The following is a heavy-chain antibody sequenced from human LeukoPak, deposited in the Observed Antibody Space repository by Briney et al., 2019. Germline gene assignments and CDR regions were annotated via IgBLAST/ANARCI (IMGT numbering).Heavy chain of an antibody. V-gene: IGHV4-4*07. CDR1: GGSISSYY. Sequence: KPSETLSLTCTVSGGSISSYYWSWIRQPAGKGLEWIGRIYTSGNTSYNPSLKSRVTMSVDTSKNQFSLKLSSVTAADTAVYYCAREPYCTNGVCSAYWGQGTLVTVSS. D-gene: IGHD2-8*01. J-gene: IGHJ4*02. CDR2: IYTSGNT. CDR3: AREPYCTNGVCSAY.